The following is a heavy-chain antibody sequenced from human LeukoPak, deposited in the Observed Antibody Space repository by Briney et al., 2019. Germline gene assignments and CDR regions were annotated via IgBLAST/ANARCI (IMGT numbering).Heavy chain of an antibody. Sequence: GASVKVPCKASGGTFSSYAISWVRQAPGQGLEWMGGIIPIFGTANYAQKFQGRVTITADESTSTAYMELSSLRSEDTAVYYCARVPDITMVRGVIPYYYYMDVWGKGTTVTISS. CDR2: IIPIFGTA. V-gene: IGHV1-69*13. D-gene: IGHD3-10*01. CDR3: ARVPDITMVRGVIPYYYYMDV. J-gene: IGHJ6*03. CDR1: GGTFSSYA.